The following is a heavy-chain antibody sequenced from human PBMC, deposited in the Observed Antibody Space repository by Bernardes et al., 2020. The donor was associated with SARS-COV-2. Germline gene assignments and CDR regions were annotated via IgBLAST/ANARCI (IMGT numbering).Heavy chain of an antibody. Sequence: SETLSLTRIVSGASVRSHLYHWSWIRQTPGKGLEWIGYVYYTGRTDSNPSLESRVTISVDISKNQFSLKLTSVTAADTAVYYCARDDGGRGLPDFWGQGILVTVSS. CDR2: VYYTGRT. CDR3: ARDDGGRGLPDF. D-gene: IGHD3-10*01. CDR1: GASVRSHLYH. J-gene: IGHJ4*02. V-gene: IGHV4-61*01.